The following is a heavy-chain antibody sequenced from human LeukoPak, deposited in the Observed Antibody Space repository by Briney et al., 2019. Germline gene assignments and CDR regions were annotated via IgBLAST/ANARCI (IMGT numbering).Heavy chain of an antibody. Sequence: GGSLRLSCAASGFTFSGYSMNWVRQAPGKGLEWVSFVTPSSYIYYADSVKGRFTISRDNAKNTLYLQMNSLRAEDTAVYYCARGGDYDYYYYGMDVWGQGTTVTVSS. CDR3: ARGGDYDYYYYGMDV. D-gene: IGHD4-17*01. J-gene: IGHJ6*02. V-gene: IGHV3-21*01. CDR1: GFTFSGYS. CDR2: VTPSSYI.